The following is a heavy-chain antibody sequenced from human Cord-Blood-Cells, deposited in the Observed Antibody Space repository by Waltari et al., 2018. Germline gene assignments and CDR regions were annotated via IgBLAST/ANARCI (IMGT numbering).Heavy chain of an antibody. J-gene: IGHJ2*01. D-gene: IGHD1-26*01. Sequence: QVQLVESGGGVVQPGRSLRLSCAASGFTFISYGMHWVRQAPGKGLEWVAVIWYDGSNKYYADSVKGRFTISRDNSKNTLYLQMNSLRAEDTAVYYCARGGSGSYWYFDLWGRGTLVTVSS. CDR1: GFTFISYG. V-gene: IGHV3-33*01. CDR3: ARGGSGSYWYFDL. CDR2: IWYDGSNK.